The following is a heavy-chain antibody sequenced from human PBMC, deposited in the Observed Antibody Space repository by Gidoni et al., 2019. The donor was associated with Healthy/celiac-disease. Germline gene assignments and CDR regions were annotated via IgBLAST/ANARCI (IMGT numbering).Heavy chain of an antibody. J-gene: IGHJ4*02. V-gene: IGHV4-4*02. D-gene: IGHD3-10*01. Sequence: QVQLQESGPGLVKPSGTLSLTCAVSGGSSSSSNWWSWVRQPPGKGLEWIGEIYHRGSTNYNPSLKSRVTISVDKSKNQFSLKLSSVTAADTAVYYCARDPRDYYCSGSSYYFDYWGQGTLVTVSS. CDR1: GGSSSSSNW. CDR2: IYHRGST. CDR3: ARDPRDYYCSGSSYYFDY.